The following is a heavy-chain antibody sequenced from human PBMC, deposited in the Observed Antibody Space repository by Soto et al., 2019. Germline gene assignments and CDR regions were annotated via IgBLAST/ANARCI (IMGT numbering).Heavy chain of an antibody. V-gene: IGHV1-24*01. CDR2: FDPEDGET. J-gene: IGHJ4*02. Sequence: ASVKVSCKVSGYTLTELSMHWVRQAPGKGLEWMGGFDPEDGETIYAQKFQGRVTMTEDTSTDTAYMELSSLRSEDMAVYYCATAVEMATGFDYWGQGTLVTVSS. D-gene: IGHD5-12*01. CDR3: ATAVEMATGFDY. CDR1: GYTLTELS.